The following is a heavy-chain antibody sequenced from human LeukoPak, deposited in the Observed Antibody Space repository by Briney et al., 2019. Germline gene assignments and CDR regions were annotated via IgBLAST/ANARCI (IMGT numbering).Heavy chain of an antibody. D-gene: IGHD3-3*01. CDR3: ARTVSYDY. CDR1: GFTFSNYA. CDR2: ISSDGSTK. J-gene: IGHJ4*02. V-gene: IGHV3-30-3*01. Sequence: GGSLRLSCAASGFTFSNYAIHWVRQAPGKGLEWVSLISSDGSTKYYADSVKGRFTISRDNSKNTLYLQMNSLRAEDTAVYYCARTVSYDYWGQGTLVTVSS.